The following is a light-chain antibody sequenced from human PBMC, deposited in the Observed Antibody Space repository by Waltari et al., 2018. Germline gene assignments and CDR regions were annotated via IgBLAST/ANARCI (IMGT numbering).Light chain of an antibody. Sequence: QSVLTQPRSVSGSPGQSVTISCTGSSRDVGGYNLVLWYQQHPGKVPKLMLYEVSKRPSGVPDRFSFSKSANTASLTISGLQVEDEAVYFGCSYAGSDIRVFGGGTRLTVL. J-gene: IGLJ3*02. CDR1: SRDVGGYNL. CDR2: EVS. CDR3: CSYAGSDIRV. V-gene: IGLV2-11*01.